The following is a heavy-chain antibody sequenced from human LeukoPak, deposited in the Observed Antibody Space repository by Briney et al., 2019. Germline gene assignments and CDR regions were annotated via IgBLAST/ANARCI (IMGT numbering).Heavy chain of an antibody. CDR3: TTGPMIVEVIFAAFDI. J-gene: IGHJ3*02. Sequence: GGSLRLSCAASGFTFSSYAMHWVRQAPGKGLEWVAVISYDGSNKYYADSVKGRFTISRDNSKNTLYLQMNSLKTEDTAVYYCTTGPMIVEVIFAAFDIWGQGTMVTVSS. D-gene: IGHD3-22*01. CDR1: GFTFSSYA. V-gene: IGHV3-30-3*01. CDR2: ISYDGSNK.